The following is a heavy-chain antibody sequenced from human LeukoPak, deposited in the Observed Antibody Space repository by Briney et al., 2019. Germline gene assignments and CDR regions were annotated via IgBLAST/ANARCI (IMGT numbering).Heavy chain of an antibody. J-gene: IGHJ4*02. CDR3: AKDHYWSIDY. D-gene: IGHD3-3*01. CDR2: INQDGSEE. Sequence: GGSLRLSCAASGFTFSHYWMTWVRQAPGKGLEWVANINQDGSEEFYVDSLKGRFTISRDNAKNSLYLQMNSLRAEDTGVYYCAKDHYWSIDYWGRGTLVTVSS. V-gene: IGHV3-7*01. CDR1: GFTFSHYW.